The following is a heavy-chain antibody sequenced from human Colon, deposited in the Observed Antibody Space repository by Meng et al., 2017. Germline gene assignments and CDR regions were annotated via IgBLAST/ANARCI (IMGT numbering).Heavy chain of an antibody. CDR3: ARDDTGRLDY. CDR2: ISNSGGT. V-gene: IGHV4-61*01. CDR1: GASVSSGNYY. Sequence: QVHLQESGPGLVRPSETLSLTCTFSGASVSSGNYYWSWIRQPPGKGLEWIGYISNSGGTHYNPSLKSQVTMSLDTSKNQFSLKLSSLTAADTAVYYCARDDTGRLDYWGQGTLVTVSS. D-gene: IGHD3-10*01. J-gene: IGHJ4*02.